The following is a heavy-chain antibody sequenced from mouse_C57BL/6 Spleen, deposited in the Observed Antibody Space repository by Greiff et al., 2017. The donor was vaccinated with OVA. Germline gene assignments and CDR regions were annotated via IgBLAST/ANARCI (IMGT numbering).Heavy chain of an antibody. Sequence: QVQLQQSGPGLVQPSQSLSITCTVSGFSLTSSGVHWVRQSPGKGLEWLGVICRGGSTDYNAAFISRLSISQDNPKSQVFFKMNSLQADDTAIYDDAGIYYDNHRRVAMDYWGQGTSVTVSA. CDR2: ICRGGST. D-gene: IGHD2-1*01. CDR1: GFSLTSSG. CDR3: AGIYYDNHRRVAMDY. V-gene: IGHV2-2*01. J-gene: IGHJ4*01.